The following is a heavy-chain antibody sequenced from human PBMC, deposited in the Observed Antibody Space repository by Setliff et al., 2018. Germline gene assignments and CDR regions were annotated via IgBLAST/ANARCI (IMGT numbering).Heavy chain of an antibody. V-gene: IGHV1-46*01. J-gene: IGHJ4*02. CDR1: GYTFTSYY. D-gene: IGHD6-13*01. CDR2: INPSGGST. Sequence: GASVKVSCKASGYTFTSYYMHWVRQAPGQGLEWMGIINPSGGSTSYAQKFQGRVTMTRDTSTSTVYMELSSLRSEDTAVYYCARDPNMGAAAVTGATAGIDYWGQGTLVTVSS. CDR3: ARDPNMGAAAVTGATAGIDY.